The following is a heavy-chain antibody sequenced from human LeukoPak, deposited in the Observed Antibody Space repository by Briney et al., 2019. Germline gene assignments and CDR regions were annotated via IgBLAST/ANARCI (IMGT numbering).Heavy chain of an antibody. J-gene: IGHJ5*02. CDR2: INPNSGGT. V-gene: IGHV1-2*02. CDR3: ARVVVAATWFDP. Sequence: ASVTVSFKASGYTFTGYYMHWVRQAPGQGLEWMGWINPNSGGTNYAQKFQGRVTMTRDTSISTAYMELSRLRSDDTAVYYCARVVVAATWFDPWGQGTLVTVSS. D-gene: IGHD2-15*01. CDR1: GYTFTGYY.